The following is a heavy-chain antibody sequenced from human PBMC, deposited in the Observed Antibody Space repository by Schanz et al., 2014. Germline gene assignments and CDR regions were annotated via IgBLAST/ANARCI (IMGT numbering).Heavy chain of an antibody. D-gene: IGHD6-13*01. CDR1: GGTFSSYT. J-gene: IGHJ4*02. Sequence: QEQLVQSGAEVRKPGASVKVSCKLSGGTFSSYTISWMRQAPGQGLEWMGKIIPVLNIATYAQRFQGRVSITADTSTNTAYMDVSSLRSEDTAVYYCASSGAGYSSSWDFDYWGQGTLVTVSS. CDR3: ASSGAGYSSSWDFDY. V-gene: IGHV1-69*02. CDR2: IIPVLNIA.